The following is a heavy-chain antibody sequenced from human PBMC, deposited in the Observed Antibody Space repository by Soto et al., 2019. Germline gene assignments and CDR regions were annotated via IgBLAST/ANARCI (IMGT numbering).Heavy chain of an antibody. CDR2: INPNSGGT. D-gene: IGHD3-22*01. CDR1: VYTFTGYY. Sequence: XSVKVSCKASVYTFTGYYMHWVRQAPGQGLEWMGWINPNSGGTNYAQKFQGRVTMTRDTSISTAYMELSRLRSDDTAVYYCASSSGISPTSHFDHWGQGTLVTVSS. V-gene: IGHV1-2*02. J-gene: IGHJ5*02. CDR3: ASSSGISPTSHFDH.